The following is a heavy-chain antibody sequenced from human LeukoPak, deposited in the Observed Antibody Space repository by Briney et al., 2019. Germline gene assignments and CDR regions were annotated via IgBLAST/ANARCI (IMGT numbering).Heavy chain of an antibody. D-gene: IGHD3-9*01. CDR1: GFIFSDHY. CDR3: ARAVVSTGHYYFES. J-gene: IGHJ4*02. V-gene: IGHV3-72*01. CDR2: SRNKPNSYTT. Sequence: GGSLRLSCVASGFIFSDHYMDWVRQAPGKGLEWVARSRNKPNSYTTEYAASVKGRFTISRDDSKNSLWLQVNSLRTEDTAVYYCARAVVSTGHYYFESWGQGTLVTVSS.